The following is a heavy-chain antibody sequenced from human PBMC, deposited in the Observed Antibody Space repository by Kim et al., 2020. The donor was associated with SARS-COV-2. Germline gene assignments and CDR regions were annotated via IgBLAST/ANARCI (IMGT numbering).Heavy chain of an antibody. Sequence: SETLSLTCAVYGGSFSGYYWTWIRQPPGKGLEWIGEINHSGSANNNPSPKRRVTLSLDTSPNQFPLKLSSVTAADTAVYYSARALSSITLILVVFTGGIYGMDVWGQGTPVTVSS. CDR1: GGSFSGYY. J-gene: IGHJ6*01. CDR3: ARALSSITLILVVFTGGIYGMDV. CDR2: INHSGSA. V-gene: IGHV4-34*01. D-gene: IGHD3-22*01.